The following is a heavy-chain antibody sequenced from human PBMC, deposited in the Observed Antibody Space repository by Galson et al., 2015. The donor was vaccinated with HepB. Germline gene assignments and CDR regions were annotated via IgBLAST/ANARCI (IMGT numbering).Heavy chain of an antibody. CDR3: ARFQWGYGFDY. CDR2: MNSDGSTV. D-gene: IGHD5-18*01. J-gene: IGHJ4*02. CDR1: GFTFSTYW. Sequence: SLRLSCAASGFTFSTYWMHWVRQAPGKGLVWVSRMNSDGSTVTYADSVEGRFTISRDNSKNTLYLQMNSLRAEDTAVYFCARFQWGYGFDYWGQGTRVTVPS. V-gene: IGHV3-74*01.